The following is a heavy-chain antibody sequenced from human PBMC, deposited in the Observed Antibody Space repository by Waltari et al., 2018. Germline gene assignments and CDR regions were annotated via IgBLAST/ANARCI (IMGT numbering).Heavy chain of an antibody. D-gene: IGHD6-13*01. Sequence: QVQLVQSGAEVKKPGSSVKVSCKASGYTFTSYYMHWVRQAPGQGLEWMVLSNPSGGSTSYAQKFQGRVTITRDTSTSTVYMELSSLRSEDTAVYYCARDRGSSWWREDNYYYGMDVWGQGTTVTVSS. CDR1: GYTFTSYY. CDR3: ARDRGSSWWREDNYYYGMDV. CDR2: SNPSGGST. J-gene: IGHJ6*02. V-gene: IGHV1-46*01.